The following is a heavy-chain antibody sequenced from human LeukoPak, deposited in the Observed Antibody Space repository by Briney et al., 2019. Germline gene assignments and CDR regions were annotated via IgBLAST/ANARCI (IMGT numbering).Heavy chain of an antibody. J-gene: IGHJ4*02. D-gene: IGHD2-15*01. CDR3: ARDGGGTYYFDY. CDR1: GFTFSSYG. Sequence: GGSLRLSCAASGFTFSSYGMHWVRQAPGNWLEWVAVISYDGSNKYYADSVKGRFTISRDNSKNTLYLQMNSLRAEDTAVYYCARDGGGTYYFDYWGQGTLVTVSS. V-gene: IGHV3-30*03. CDR2: ISYDGSNK.